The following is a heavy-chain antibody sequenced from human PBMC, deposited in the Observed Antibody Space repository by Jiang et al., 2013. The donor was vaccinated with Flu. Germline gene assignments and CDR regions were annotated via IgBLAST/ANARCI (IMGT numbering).Heavy chain of an antibody. D-gene: IGHD6-13*01. CDR1: GYTFTSYD. Sequence: KKPGASVKVSCKASGYTFTSYDISWVRQAPGQGLEWMGWISAYNGNTNYAQKLQGRVTMTTDTSTSTAYMELRSLRSDDTAVYYCATGYSSSWLYDAFDIWGQGTMVTVSS. V-gene: IGHV1-18*01. CDR3: ATGYSSSWLYDAFDI. CDR2: ISAYNGNT. J-gene: IGHJ3*02.